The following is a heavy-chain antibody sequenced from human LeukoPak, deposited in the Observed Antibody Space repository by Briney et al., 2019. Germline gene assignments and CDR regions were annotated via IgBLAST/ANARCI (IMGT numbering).Heavy chain of an antibody. CDR2: TYYRSKWYN. CDR1: GDSVSTNSAA. D-gene: IGHD5-18*01. V-gene: IGHV6-1*01. Sequence: SQTLSLTCAISGDSVSTNSAAWNWIRQSPSRGLEWLGRTYYRSKWYNDYAVSVKSQITINPDTTKNPFSLQLNSVTPEDTAVYYCARRDTAAEYFDYWGQGTLVTVSS. J-gene: IGHJ4*02. CDR3: ARRDTAAEYFDY.